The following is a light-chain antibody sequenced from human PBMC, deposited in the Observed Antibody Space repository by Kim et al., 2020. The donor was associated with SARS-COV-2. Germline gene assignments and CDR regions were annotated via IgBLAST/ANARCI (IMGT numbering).Light chain of an antibody. Sequence: DIQMTQSPSSLSASVGDRVTITCRASQNIRNDLGWYQQNPGRAPKRLIYGASSLQSGVPSRFSGSGSGTDFTLTISSVQPEDFATYFCLQHSNYPITFGQGTRLEIK. J-gene: IGKJ5*01. CDR1: QNIRND. CDR3: LQHSNYPIT. CDR2: GAS. V-gene: IGKV1-17*01.